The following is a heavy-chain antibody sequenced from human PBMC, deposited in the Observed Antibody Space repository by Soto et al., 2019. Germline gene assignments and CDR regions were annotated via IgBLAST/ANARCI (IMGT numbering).Heavy chain of an antibody. V-gene: IGHV3-21*01. D-gene: IGHD3-22*01. Sequence: GGSLRLSCAASGFTFSSYSMNWVRQAPGKGLEWVSSISSSSSYIYYADSVKGRFTISRDNAKNSLYLQMNSLRAEDTAVYYCARAPRYYSSGYYYFDYWGQGTLVTVSS. CDR2: ISSSSSYI. J-gene: IGHJ4*02. CDR3: ARAPRYYSSGYYYFDY. CDR1: GFTFSSYS.